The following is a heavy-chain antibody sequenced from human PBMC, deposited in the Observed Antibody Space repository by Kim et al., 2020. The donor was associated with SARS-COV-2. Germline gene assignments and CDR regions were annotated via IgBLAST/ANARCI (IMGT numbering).Heavy chain of an antibody. CDR1: GGSISSGGYY. CDR3: ARDAGGSRTADAFDI. Sequence: SETLSLTCTVSGGSISSGGYYWSWIRQHPGKGLEWIGYTYYSGSTYYNPSLKSRVTISVDTSKNQFSLKLSSVTAADTAVYYCARDAGGSRTADAFDIWGQGTMVTVSS. D-gene: IGHD3-16*01. V-gene: IGHV4-31*03. J-gene: IGHJ3*02. CDR2: TYYSGST.